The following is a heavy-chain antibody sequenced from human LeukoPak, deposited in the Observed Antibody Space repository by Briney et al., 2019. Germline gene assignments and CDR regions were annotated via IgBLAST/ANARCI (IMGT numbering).Heavy chain of an antibody. V-gene: IGHV3-30*18. CDR1: GFTFSDFV. J-gene: IGHJ4*02. CDR2: ISFDGSLQ. Sequence: GGSLRLSCAASGFTFSDFVMHWVRQAPGKGLEWVAVISFDGSLQYYADSVKGQFSISRDNSKNTLYLQMNSLRVEDTGVYYCAKVRDYSRSSLDYWGQGTLVTVSS. D-gene: IGHD6-6*01. CDR3: AKVRDYSRSSLDY.